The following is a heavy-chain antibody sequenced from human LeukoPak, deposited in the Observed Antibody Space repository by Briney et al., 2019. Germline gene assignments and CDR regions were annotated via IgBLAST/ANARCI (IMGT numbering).Heavy chain of an antibody. J-gene: IGHJ3*02. Sequence: PGGSLRLSCAASGFTFSSYWMHWVRQAPGEGLVWVSRISSDGSRISYADSVKGRFTISRDDAKKTLDLQMNSLRAEDTAVYFCARDNGRNGFDIWGQGTMVTVSS. CDR3: ARDNGRNGFDI. CDR2: ISSDGSRI. V-gene: IGHV3-74*01. CDR1: GFTFSSYW.